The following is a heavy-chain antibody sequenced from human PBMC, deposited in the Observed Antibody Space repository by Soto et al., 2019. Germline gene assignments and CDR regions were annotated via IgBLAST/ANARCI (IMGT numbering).Heavy chain of an antibody. CDR3: ASVTGGAAARPEDLDY. CDR2: IYYSGST. CDR1: GGSISSYY. J-gene: IGHJ4*02. D-gene: IGHD6-6*01. V-gene: IGHV4-59*01. Sequence: QVQLREKGPGLLKPSETLSLTCTVSGGSISSYYWTWIRQPPGKGLEWIGYIYYSGSTNYNPSLKSRVTISVDVSKNQFSLKLSSVTAADTAVYYCASVTGGAAARPEDLDYWGQGTLVTVSS.